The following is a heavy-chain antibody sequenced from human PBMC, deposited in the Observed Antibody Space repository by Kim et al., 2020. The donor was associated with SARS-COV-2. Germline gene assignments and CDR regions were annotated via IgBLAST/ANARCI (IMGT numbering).Heavy chain of an antibody. V-gene: IGHV3-33*01. CDR1: GFTFSSYG. CDR3: ARGRCSGGSCYLRAQAFDI. Sequence: GGSLRLSCAASGFTFSSYGMHWVRQAPGKGLEWVAVIWYDGSNKYYADYVKGRFTISRDNSKNTLYLQMNSLRAEDTAVYYCARGRCSGGSCYLRAQAFDIWGQGTMVTVSS. J-gene: IGHJ3*02. CDR2: IWYDGSNK. D-gene: IGHD2-15*01.